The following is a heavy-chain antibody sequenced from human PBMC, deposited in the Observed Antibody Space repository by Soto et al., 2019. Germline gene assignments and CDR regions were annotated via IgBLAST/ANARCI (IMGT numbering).Heavy chain of an antibody. CDR2: FSYTGTT. D-gene: IGHD2-21*01. J-gene: IGHJ6*02. Sequence: PSETLSLTCAVSGGSISSGGYYWSWIRQPPGKGLEWIGYFSYTGTTNYNPSLKSRVTISADTSKNQFFLKLSSVTAADTAVYYCGRHLFSDVWGQGTTVTVSS. CDR1: GGSISSGGYY. V-gene: IGHV4-61*08. CDR3: GRHLFSDV.